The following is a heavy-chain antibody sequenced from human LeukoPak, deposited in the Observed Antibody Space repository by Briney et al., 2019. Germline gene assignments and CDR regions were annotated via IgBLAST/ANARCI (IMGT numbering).Heavy chain of an antibody. V-gene: IGHV3-21*01. CDR2: ISSSSYI. CDR3: ARDYEYSSGWYEGEDY. J-gene: IGHJ4*02. Sequence: GGSLRLSCAASGFTFSSYSMNWVRQAPGKGLEWVSSISSSSYIYYADSVKGRFTISRDNAKNSLYLQMNSLRAEDTAVYYCARDYEYSSGWYEGEDYWGQGTLVTVS. D-gene: IGHD6-19*01. CDR1: GFTFSSYS.